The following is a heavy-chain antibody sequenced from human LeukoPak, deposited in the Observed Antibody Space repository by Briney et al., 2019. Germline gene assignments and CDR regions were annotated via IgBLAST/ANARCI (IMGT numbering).Heavy chain of an antibody. CDR3: TTDGGDYDYVWGSYRSDPLVF. CDR2: IKSKTDGGTT. V-gene: IGHV3-15*01. CDR1: GFTFSNAW. D-gene: IGHD3-16*02. J-gene: IGHJ4*02. Sequence: PGGSLRLSCAASGFTFSNAWMSWVRQAPGKGLEWVGRIKSKTDGGTTDYAAPVKGRFTISRDDSKNTLYLQMNSLKTEDTAVYYCTTDGGDYDYVWGSYRSDPLVFWGQGTLVTVSS.